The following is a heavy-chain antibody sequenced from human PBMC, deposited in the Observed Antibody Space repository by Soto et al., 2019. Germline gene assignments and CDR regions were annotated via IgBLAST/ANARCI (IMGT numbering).Heavy chain of an antibody. D-gene: IGHD3-10*01. CDR2: IYWDDDK. CDR1: GFSLSTSGVG. J-gene: IGHJ5*02. V-gene: IGHV2-5*02. Sequence: QITLKESGPTLVKPTQTLTLTCTFSGFSLSTSGVGVGWIRQPPGKALERLALIYWDDDKRYSPSLKSRLTIPKDTSKNQLVLTMTNMDPVDTATYYCAHRPGGSGSYGRFDPWGQGTLVTVSS. CDR3: AHRPGGSGSYGRFDP.